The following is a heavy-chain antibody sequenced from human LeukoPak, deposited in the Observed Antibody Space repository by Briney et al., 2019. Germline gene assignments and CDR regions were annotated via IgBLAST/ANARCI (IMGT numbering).Heavy chain of an antibody. Sequence: GGSLRLSCAASGFIFSSYWMSWVRQAPGKGLEWVANINKDGGEKYYVDSVKGRFIISRDNAKNSLYLQMNTLRADDTAVYYCARDGFGTGSNWGQGTLVTVSS. V-gene: IGHV3-7*03. CDR3: ARDGFGTGSN. CDR1: GFIFSSYW. J-gene: IGHJ4*02. CDR2: INKDGGEK. D-gene: IGHD3-16*01.